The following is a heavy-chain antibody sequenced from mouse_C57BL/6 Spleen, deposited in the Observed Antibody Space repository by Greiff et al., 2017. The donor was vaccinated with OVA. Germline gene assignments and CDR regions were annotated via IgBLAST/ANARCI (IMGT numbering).Heavy chain of an antibody. CDR2: INPNNGGT. Sequence: EVQLQQSGPELVKPGASVKISCKASGYTFTDYYMNWVKQSHGKSLEWIGDINPNNGGTSYNQKFKGKATLTVDKSSSTAYMELRSLTSEDSAVYYCARSAMGDGYLYYAMDYWGQGTSVTVSS. J-gene: IGHJ4*01. CDR1: GYTFTDYY. V-gene: IGHV1-26*01. CDR3: ARSAMGDGYLYYAMDY. D-gene: IGHD2-3*01.